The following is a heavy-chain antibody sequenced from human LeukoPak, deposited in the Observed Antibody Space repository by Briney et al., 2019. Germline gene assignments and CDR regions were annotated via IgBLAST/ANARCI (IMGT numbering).Heavy chain of an antibody. V-gene: IGHV3-23*01. CDR3: ASGCSSTSCYTVFDY. J-gene: IGHJ4*02. CDR2: ISGSGSST. D-gene: IGHD2-2*02. CDR1: GFSFSSYA. Sequence: GGSLRLSCAASGFSFSSYAMSWVRQAPGKGLEWVSAISGSGSSTYYADSVKGRFTISRDNSKNTLYLQMNSLRAEDTAVYYCASGCSSTSCYTVFDYWGQGTLVTVSS.